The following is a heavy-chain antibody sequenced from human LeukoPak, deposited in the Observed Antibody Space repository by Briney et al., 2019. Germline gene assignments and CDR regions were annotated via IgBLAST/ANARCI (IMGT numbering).Heavy chain of an antibody. CDR1: GFTFSSYA. CDR3: AKDGAVAGPNWFDP. Sequence: GGSLILSCAASGFTFSSYAMSWVRQPPGEGLEWVSAISGSGGSTYYADSVKGRFTISRDNSKNTLYLQMNSLRAEDTAVYYCAKDGAVAGPNWFDPWGQGTLVTVSS. V-gene: IGHV3-23*01. J-gene: IGHJ5*02. D-gene: IGHD6-19*01. CDR2: ISGSGGST.